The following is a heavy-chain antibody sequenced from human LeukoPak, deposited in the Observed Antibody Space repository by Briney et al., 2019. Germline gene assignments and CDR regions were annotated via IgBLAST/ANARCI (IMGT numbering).Heavy chain of an antibody. J-gene: IGHJ6*03. D-gene: IGHD3-3*02. CDR1: GGTLSGYA. CDR2: IIPIYGTP. CDR3: ARGKLGYYYYHMDA. Sequence: RGASVKVSCKASGGTLSGYAISWVRQAPGQGLEWMGGIIPIYGTPHSAQKFQGRVTITTDESTSTAFMDLSSLRSEDTAVYYCARGKLGYYYYHMDAWGKGTTVTVSS. V-gene: IGHV1-69*05.